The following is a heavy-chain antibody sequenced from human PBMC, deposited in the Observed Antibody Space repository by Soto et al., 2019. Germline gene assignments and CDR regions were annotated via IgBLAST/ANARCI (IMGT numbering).Heavy chain of an antibody. CDR1: GFTVISTY. J-gene: IGHJ6*02. CDR2: IYGDGNT. V-gene: IGHV3-53*01. D-gene: IGHD2-15*01. CDR3: TATNGGPYYYYGMDV. Sequence: HPGGSLRLSCAASGFTVISTYMSWVRQAPGEGLEWVSVIYGDGNTYYADSVKGRFTIYRDKSENTLVLQMNSLRADDTAVYYCTATNGGPYYYYGMDVWGQGTTVTVSS.